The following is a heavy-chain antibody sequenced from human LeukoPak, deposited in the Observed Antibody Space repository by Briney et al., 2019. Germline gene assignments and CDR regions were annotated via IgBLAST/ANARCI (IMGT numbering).Heavy chain of an antibody. CDR1: KFTFSSYW. V-gene: IGHV3-15*01. CDR2: VKSKANGETI. J-gene: IGHJ4*02. Sequence: GGSLRLSCAASKFTFSSYWMHWVRQAPGKGLEWVARVKSKANGETIDYAAPVKGRFTISRDDSKNTVYLQMNSLKTEDTAVYYCATGIFFDFWGRGTLVTVSS. CDR3: ATGIFFDF.